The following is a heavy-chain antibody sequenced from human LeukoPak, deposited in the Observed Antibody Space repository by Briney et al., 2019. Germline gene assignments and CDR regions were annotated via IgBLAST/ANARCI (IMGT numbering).Heavy chain of an antibody. V-gene: IGHV1-18*01. J-gene: IGHJ4*02. CDR2: ISAYNGNT. D-gene: IGHD2/OR15-2a*01. CDR1: GYTFTSYG. Sequence: ASVKVSCKASGYTFTSYGISWVRQAPGQGLEWMGWISAYNGNTNYAQKLQGRVTMTTDTSTSTAYMELRSLRSEDTAVYYCARPRNIVAKYYFDYWGQGTLVTVSS. CDR3: ARPRNIVAKYYFDY.